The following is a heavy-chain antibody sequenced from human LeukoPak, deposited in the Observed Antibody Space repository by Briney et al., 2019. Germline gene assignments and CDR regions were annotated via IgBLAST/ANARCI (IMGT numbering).Heavy chain of an antibody. V-gene: IGHV1-18*01. D-gene: IGHD3-3*01. CDR1: GYTFTSYG. Sequence: GASVKVSCKASGYTFTSYGISWVRQAPGQGLEWMGWISAYNGNTNYAQKLQGRVTMTTDTSTSTAYMELRSLRSDDTAVYYCARMRERGGYDFWSGYYSLPPDYWGQGTLVTVSS. CDR2: ISAYNGNT. CDR3: ARMRERGGYDFWSGYYSLPPDY. J-gene: IGHJ4*02.